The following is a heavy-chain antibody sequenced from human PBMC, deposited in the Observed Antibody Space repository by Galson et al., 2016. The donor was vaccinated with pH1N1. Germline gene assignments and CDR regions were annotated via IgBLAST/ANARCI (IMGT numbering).Heavy chain of an antibody. V-gene: IGHV1-2*06. CDR1: GYTFTGNY. D-gene: IGHD2-15*01. J-gene: IGHJ5*02. CDR2: INPDSGDT. CDR3: ARSVPHANPLCGPYQCFDA. Sequence: SVKVSCKASGYTFTGNYMHWLRQAPGQGLEWMGRINPDSGDTNYVQNFQGRVTMTRAPSISTVYMEVNRLTSDYTAVYYCARSVPHANPLCGPYQCFDAGGQGTLVTVSS.